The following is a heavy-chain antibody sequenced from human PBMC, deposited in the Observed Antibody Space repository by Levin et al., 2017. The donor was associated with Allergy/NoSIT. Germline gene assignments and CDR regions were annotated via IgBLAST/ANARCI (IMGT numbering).Heavy chain of an antibody. CDR3: ARANCGGDCYEDYYFYGMDV. D-gene: IGHD2-21*02. V-gene: IGHV3-48*01. CDR1: GFNLGNYG. J-gene: IGHJ6*02. CDR2: ISGSSRTI. Sequence: GESLKISCAASGFNLGNYGVNWVRQAPGKGLDWVSYISGSSRTIYSADSVKGRFIISRDNAKSSVYLQMNSLRAEDTAVYYCARANCGGDCYEDYYFYGMDVWGQGTTVTVSS.